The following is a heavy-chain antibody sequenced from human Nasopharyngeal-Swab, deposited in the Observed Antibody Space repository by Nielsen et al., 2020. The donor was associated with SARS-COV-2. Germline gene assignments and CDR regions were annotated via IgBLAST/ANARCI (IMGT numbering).Heavy chain of an antibody. D-gene: IGHD6-13*01. CDR1: GFTFSSYG. J-gene: IGHJ4*02. CDR2: ISYDGSNK. CDR3: AKDMGIADDSFDY. Sequence: GASLKISCAASGFTFSSYGMHWVRQAPGKGLEWVAVISYDGSNKYYADSVKGRFTISRDNSKNTLYLQMNSLRAEDTAVYYCAKDMGIADDSFDYWGQGTLVTASS. V-gene: IGHV3-30*18.